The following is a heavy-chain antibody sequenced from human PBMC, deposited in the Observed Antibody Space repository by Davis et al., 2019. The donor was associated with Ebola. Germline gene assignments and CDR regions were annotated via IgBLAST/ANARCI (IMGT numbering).Heavy chain of an antibody. J-gene: IGHJ4*02. CDR1: GFTFASYG. V-gene: IGHV3-23*01. CDR3: AKDMLRFLEWPFPGDY. CDR2: VSGTGGRT. Sequence: GESLKISCAASGFTFASYGMSWIRQAPGKGLEWVSGVSGTGGRTFYADSVKGRFAISRDNSKNTLYLQMNGLGGEDTAVYYCAKDMLRFLEWPFPGDYWGQGTLVTVSS. D-gene: IGHD3-3*01.